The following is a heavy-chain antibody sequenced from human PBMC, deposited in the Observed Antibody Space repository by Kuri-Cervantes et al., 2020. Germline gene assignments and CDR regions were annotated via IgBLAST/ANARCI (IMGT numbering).Heavy chain of an antibody. D-gene: IGHD5-12*01. V-gene: IGHV4-61*02. J-gene: IGHJ4*02. CDR3: ARETYSGYDRGFDY. CDR2: IYTSGST. CDR1: GGSISSGSYY. Sequence: SCTVSGGSISSGSYYWSWIRQPAGKGLEWIGRIYTSGSTNYNPSLKSRVTISVDTSKNQFSLKLNSATAADTAVYYCARETYSGYDRGFDYWGQGTLVTVSS.